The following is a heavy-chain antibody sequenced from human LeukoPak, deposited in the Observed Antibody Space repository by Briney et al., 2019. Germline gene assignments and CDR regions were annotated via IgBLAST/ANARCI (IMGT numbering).Heavy chain of an antibody. CDR3: AGDREEDLVDTAMVYGMDV. CDR1: GDSVSSNSAA. D-gene: IGHD5-18*01. CDR2: TYYRSKWYN. J-gene: IGHJ6*02. Sequence: SQTLSLTCVISGDSVSSNSAAWNWIRQSPSRGLEWLGRTYYRSKWYNDYGVSVKSRINMNPDTSKNQISLQLTSVTPEDTAVHYCAGDREEDLVDTAMVYGMDVWGQGTTVTVSS. V-gene: IGHV6-1*01.